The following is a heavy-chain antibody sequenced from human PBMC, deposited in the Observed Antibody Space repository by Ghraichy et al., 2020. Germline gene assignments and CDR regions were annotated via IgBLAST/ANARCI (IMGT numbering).Heavy chain of an antibody. D-gene: IGHD3-10*01. CDR1: GSPLSSNW. Sequence: LSLTCAASGSPLSSNWMSWVRHAPGKGLEWLANIKQDGSEKNYVDSVKGRFTISRDNDKNSLYLQMNSLRAEDTALYYCARDKKGKGGFDYWGQGTLVTVSS. CDR3: ARDKKGKGGFDY. V-gene: IGHV3-7*03. J-gene: IGHJ4*02. CDR2: IKQDGSEK.